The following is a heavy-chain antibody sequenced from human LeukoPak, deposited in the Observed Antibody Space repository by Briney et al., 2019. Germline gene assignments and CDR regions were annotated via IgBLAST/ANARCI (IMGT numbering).Heavy chain of an antibody. Sequence: SETLSLTCTVSGGSISSYYWSWLRQPPGKGLEGIGYIYYSGSTNYNPSLKSRVTISVDTSKNQFSLKLSSVTAADTAVYYCARSGAAAAPDYWGQGTLVTVSS. D-gene: IGHD6-13*01. CDR2: IYYSGST. J-gene: IGHJ4*02. V-gene: IGHV4-59*01. CDR1: GGSISSYY. CDR3: ARSGAAAAPDY.